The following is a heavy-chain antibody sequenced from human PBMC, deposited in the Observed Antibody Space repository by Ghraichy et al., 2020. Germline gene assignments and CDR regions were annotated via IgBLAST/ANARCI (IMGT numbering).Heavy chain of an antibody. Sequence: GESLNISCAASGFTFSSYAMSWVRQAPGKGLEWVSAISGSGGSTYYADSVKGRFTISRDNSKNTLYLQMNSLRAEDTAVYYCAKEGDYYDSSGYYDYWGQGTLVTVSS. J-gene: IGHJ4*02. V-gene: IGHV3-23*01. D-gene: IGHD3-22*01. CDR1: GFTFSSYA. CDR3: AKEGDYYDSSGYYDY. CDR2: ISGSGGST.